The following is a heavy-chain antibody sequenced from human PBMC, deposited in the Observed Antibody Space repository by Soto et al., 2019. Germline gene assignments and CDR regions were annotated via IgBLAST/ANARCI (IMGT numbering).Heavy chain of an antibody. V-gene: IGHV3-23*01. CDR3: AKATTMTTRGVFDY. D-gene: IGHD4-17*01. J-gene: IGHJ4*02. CDR1: GFTFSNYA. CDR2: IGYSGDAT. Sequence: GGSLRLSCAASGFTFSNYAMSWVRQDPGKGLEWVSGIGYSGDATYYADSVKGRFTISRDNSKNTLYLHVNSLRAEDTAVYSCAKATTMTTRGVFDYWGQGTLVIVSS.